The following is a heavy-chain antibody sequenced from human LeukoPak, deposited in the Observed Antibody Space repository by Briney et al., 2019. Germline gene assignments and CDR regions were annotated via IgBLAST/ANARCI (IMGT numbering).Heavy chain of an antibody. V-gene: IGHV3-21*01. CDR2: ISSNSSYI. Sequence: NPGGSLRLSCAASGFTFSSYSMNWVRQAPGKGLEWISSISSNSSYIYYADSVKGRFTISRDNAKNSLYLQMNSLRAEDTAVYYCARGITMIVVVTDAFDIWGQGTMVTVSS. CDR1: GFTFSSYS. J-gene: IGHJ3*02. CDR3: ARGITMIVVVTDAFDI. D-gene: IGHD3-22*01.